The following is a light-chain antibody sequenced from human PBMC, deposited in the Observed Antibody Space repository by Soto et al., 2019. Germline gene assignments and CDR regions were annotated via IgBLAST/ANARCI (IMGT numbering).Light chain of an antibody. V-gene: IGLV2-8*01. J-gene: IGLJ1*01. CDR1: SSDVGGYNF. Sequence: QSVLTQPPSASVSPGQSVTISCTGTSSDVGGYNFVSWYQQHPGKAPKLMIYDVNKRPSGVPDRFSGSKSANTASLTVSGLQAEDEADYYCSSHAGDNNHFVFGTGTKLTVL. CDR3: SSHAGDNNHFV. CDR2: DVN.